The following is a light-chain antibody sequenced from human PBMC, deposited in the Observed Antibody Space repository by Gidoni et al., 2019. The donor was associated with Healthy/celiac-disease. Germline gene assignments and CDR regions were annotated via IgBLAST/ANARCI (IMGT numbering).Light chain of an antibody. V-gene: IGLV1-44*01. CDR2: SNN. CDR3: AAWDDSLNGRV. Sequence: QSVLTQPPSASGTPGQRVTISCSGSSSNSGSNTVNWYQQTPGTATKRLSYSNNQRPSGVPDRVSGSKSGTSASLAISGLQSEDEADYYCAAWDDSLNGRVFGGGTKLTVL. CDR1: SSNSGSNT. J-gene: IGLJ2*01.